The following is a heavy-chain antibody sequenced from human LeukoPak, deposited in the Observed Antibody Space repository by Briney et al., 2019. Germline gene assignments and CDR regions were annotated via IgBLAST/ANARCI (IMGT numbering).Heavy chain of an antibody. V-gene: IGHV1-2*02. CDR3: ARGTAAPGLFDI. J-gene: IGHJ3*02. CDR2: INPNSGGT. D-gene: IGHD2-2*01. CDR1: GYTFSGYY. Sequence: GASVKVSCKASGYTFSGYYMHWVRQAPGQGLEWMGWINPNSGGTKSAQKFQGRVTMTRDTSISTAYMELSRLRSDDTAVYYCARGTAAPGLFDIWGQGTMVTVSS.